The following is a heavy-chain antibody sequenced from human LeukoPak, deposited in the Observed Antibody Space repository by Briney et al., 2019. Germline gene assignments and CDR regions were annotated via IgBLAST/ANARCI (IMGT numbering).Heavy chain of an antibody. CDR2: IYYSGST. D-gene: IGHD3-16*02. CDR3: ARAVITFGGVVAKGFDC. J-gene: IGHJ4*02. CDR1: GGSMNSYY. V-gene: IGHV4-59*08. Sequence: PSETLSLTCSVSGGSMNSYYWSWIRQSPGKGLEWIGYIYYSGSTNYNPSLKSRVTISVDTSKNQFSLKLSSVTAADTAVYYCARAVITFGGVVAKGFDCWGQGTLVTVSS.